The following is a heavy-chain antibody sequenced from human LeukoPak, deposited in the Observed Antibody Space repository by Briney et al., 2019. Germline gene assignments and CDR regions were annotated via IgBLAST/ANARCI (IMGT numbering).Heavy chain of an antibody. Sequence: PGGSLRLSCATSGFTFSSYAMSWVRQAPGKGLEWVSSISSSSSYIYYADSVKGRFTISRDNAKNSLYLQMNSLRAEDTAVYYCARGVSGVTIFGVVRGPLDVWGQGTTVTVSS. D-gene: IGHD3-3*01. J-gene: IGHJ6*02. CDR2: ISSSSSYI. CDR1: GFTFSSYA. CDR3: ARGVSGVTIFGVVRGPLDV. V-gene: IGHV3-21*01.